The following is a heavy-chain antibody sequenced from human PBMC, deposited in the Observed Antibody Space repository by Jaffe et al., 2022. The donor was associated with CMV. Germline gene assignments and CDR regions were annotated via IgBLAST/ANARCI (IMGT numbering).Heavy chain of an antibody. V-gene: IGHV3-23*01. CDR1: GFTFSTYA. CDR2: ISGLYTNT. Sequence: EVQLLESGGGLVQPGGSLRLSCAASGFTFSTYAMSWVRQAPGKGLEWVSTISGLYTNTFYADSVKGRFTISRDNSQNTLYLQMNSLRADDTAVYYCAKDVGARATGPKRDFQHWGQGTLVTVSS. J-gene: IGHJ1*01. D-gene: IGHD3-9*01. CDR3: AKDVGARATGPKRDFQH.